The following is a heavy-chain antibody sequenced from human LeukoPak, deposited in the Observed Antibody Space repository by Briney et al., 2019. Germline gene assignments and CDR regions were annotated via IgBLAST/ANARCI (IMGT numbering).Heavy chain of an antibody. V-gene: IGHV3-7*01. D-gene: IGHD3-22*01. CDR2: IKPDGSEK. CDR3: ARDRDGYPY. Sequence: AGGSLRLSCAASGFTFSSFWMSWVRQAPGKGLEWVANIKPDGSEKNYVDSVKGRFTVSRDNPKNSVYLQMNSLRAEDTAVYYCARDRDGYPYWGQGTLVTVSS. J-gene: IGHJ4*02. CDR1: GFTFSSFW.